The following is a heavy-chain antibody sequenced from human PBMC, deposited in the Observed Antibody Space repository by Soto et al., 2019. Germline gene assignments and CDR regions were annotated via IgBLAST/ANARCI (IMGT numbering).Heavy chain of an antibody. D-gene: IGHD2-15*01. CDR2: INHSGST. Sequence: KPSETLSLTCAVYGGSFSGYYWSWIRQPPGKGLEWIGEINHSGSTNYNPSLKSRVTISVDTSKNQFSLKLSSVTAADTAVYYCARVVAAISGYYYGMDVWGQGTTVTVSS. J-gene: IGHJ6*02. CDR3: ARVVAAISGYYYGMDV. CDR1: GGSFSGYY. V-gene: IGHV4-34*01.